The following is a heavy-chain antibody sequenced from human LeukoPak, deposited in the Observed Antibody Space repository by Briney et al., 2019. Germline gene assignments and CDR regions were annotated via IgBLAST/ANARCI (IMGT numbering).Heavy chain of an antibody. V-gene: IGHV4-39*07. CDR3: ASSPWYYYDSSGYQKPGGYFDY. J-gene: IGHJ4*02. CDR2: IYYSGST. CDR1: GGSISSSSYY. Sequence: SETLSLTCTVSGGSISSSSYYWGWIRQPPGKGLEWIGSIYYSGSTYYNPSLKSRVTISVDTSKNQFSLKLSSVTAADTAVYYCASSPWYYYDSSGYQKPGGYFDYWGQGTLVTVSS. D-gene: IGHD3-22*01.